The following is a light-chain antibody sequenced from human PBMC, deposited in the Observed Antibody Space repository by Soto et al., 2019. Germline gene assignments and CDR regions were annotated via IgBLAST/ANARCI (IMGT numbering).Light chain of an antibody. Sequence: QSVLTQPASVSRSPGQLVTISCTGTSSDVGGYNYVSWYQQHPGKAPKLMIYEVSNRPSGVSNRFSGSKSANTASLTISGLQAEDEADYYCSSYTSSSAFVFGGGTKLTVL. J-gene: IGLJ3*02. V-gene: IGLV2-14*01. CDR2: EVS. CDR3: SSYTSSSAFV. CDR1: SSDVGGYNY.